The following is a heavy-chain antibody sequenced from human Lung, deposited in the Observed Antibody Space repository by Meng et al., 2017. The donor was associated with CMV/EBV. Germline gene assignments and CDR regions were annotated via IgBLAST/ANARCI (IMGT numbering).Heavy chain of an antibody. Sequence: SQTLSLTCAISGDSVSSNSAAWNWIRQSPSRGLEWLGRTYYRSKWYNDYAVSVKSRITINPDTSKNQFSLQLNSVTPEDTAVYYCARDYLIVGILEWLPFQRPSSNYYYYYGMDVWGQGTXVTVSS. CDR2: TYYRSKWYN. V-gene: IGHV6-1*01. J-gene: IGHJ6*02. CDR1: GDSVSSNSAA. D-gene: IGHD3-3*01. CDR3: ARDYLIVGILEWLPFQRPSSNYYYYYGMDV.